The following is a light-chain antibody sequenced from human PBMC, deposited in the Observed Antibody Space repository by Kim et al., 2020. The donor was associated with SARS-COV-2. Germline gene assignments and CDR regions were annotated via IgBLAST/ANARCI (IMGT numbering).Light chain of an antibody. V-gene: IGLV2-14*03. J-gene: IGLJ1*01. CDR1: SRAVGGYAY. CDR3: SSYTDRFTYV. Sequence: GHAITLSCTGTSRAVGGYAYVAWYQQHPGKAPRLMIYNVSHRPAGVSNRFSGSKSGNTASLTISGLQADDEADYYCSSYTDRFTYVFGTGTKVTVL. CDR2: NVS.